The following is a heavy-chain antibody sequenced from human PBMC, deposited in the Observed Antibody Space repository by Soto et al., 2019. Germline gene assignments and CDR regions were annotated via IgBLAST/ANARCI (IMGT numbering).Heavy chain of an antibody. CDR1: GFTFSDYY. CDR3: ARGVFYYYGSSGYYPDY. D-gene: IGHD3-22*01. Sequence: LRLSCAASGFTFSDYYMSWIRQAPVKVLEWVALISFDGSKKNYAYSLKGRFTISRDNSKNMMYLQMNSLRPEDTPVYYCARGVFYYYGSSGYYPDYWGQGTLVTVSS. V-gene: IGHV3-30-3*01. J-gene: IGHJ4*02. CDR2: ISFDGSKK.